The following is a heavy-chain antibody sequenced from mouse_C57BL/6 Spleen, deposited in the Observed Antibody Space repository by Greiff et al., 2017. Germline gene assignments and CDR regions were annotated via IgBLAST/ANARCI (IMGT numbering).Heavy chain of an antibody. V-gene: IGHV5-4*01. Sequence: DVKLVESGGGLVKPGGSLKLSCAASGFTFSSYAMSWVRQTPEKRLEWVATISDGGSYTNYPDNVKGRFTISRDNAKNNLYLQMSHLKSEDTAMYYWARDSTTVVYWYFDGWGTGTTVTVSS. D-gene: IGHD1-1*01. CDR1: GFTFSSYA. CDR2: ISDGGSYT. CDR3: ARDSTTVVYWYFDG. J-gene: IGHJ1*03.